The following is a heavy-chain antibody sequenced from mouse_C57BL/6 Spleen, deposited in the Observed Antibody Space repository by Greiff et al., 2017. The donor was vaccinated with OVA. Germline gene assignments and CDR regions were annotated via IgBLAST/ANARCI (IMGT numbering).Heavy chain of an antibody. CDR3: ARWDYYGSSYGGDWYFDV. CDR2: INPNNGGT. D-gene: IGHD1-1*01. J-gene: IGHJ1*03. CDR1: GYTFTDYY. Sequence: EVQLQQSGPELVKPGASVKISCKASGYTFTDYYMNWVKQSHGKSLEWIGDINPNNGGTSYNQKFKGKATLTVDKSSSTAYMELRSLTSEDSAVYYCARWDYYGSSYGGDWYFDVWGTGTTVTVSS. V-gene: IGHV1-26*01.